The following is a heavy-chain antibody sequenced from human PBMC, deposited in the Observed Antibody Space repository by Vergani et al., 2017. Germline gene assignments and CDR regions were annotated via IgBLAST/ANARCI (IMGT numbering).Heavy chain of an antibody. J-gene: IGHJ6*02. Sequence: QVQLVQSGAEVKKPGASVKVSCKASGYTFTSYGISWVRQAPGQGLEWMGWISAYNGNTNYAQKLQGRVTMTTDTSTSTAYMELRSLRSEDTAVYYCAREQIAAAGTDYYYGMDVWGQGTTVTVSS. D-gene: IGHD6-13*01. CDR3: AREQIAAAGTDYYYGMDV. CDR2: ISAYNGNT. V-gene: IGHV1-18*04. CDR1: GYTFTSYG.